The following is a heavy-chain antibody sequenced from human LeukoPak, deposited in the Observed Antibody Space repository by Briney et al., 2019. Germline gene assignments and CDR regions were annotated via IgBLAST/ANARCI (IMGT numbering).Heavy chain of an antibody. CDR3: ARVYYGSGSLHYYYYYMDV. V-gene: IGHV3-23*01. CDR1: GFTFSSYA. Sequence: QPGGSLRLSCAASGFTFSSYAMSWVRQAPGKGLEWVSAISGSGGSTYYADSVKGRSTISRDNSKNTLYLQMNSLRAEDTAVYYCARVYYGSGSLHYYYYYMDVWGKGTTVTISS. D-gene: IGHD3-10*01. J-gene: IGHJ6*03. CDR2: ISGSGGST.